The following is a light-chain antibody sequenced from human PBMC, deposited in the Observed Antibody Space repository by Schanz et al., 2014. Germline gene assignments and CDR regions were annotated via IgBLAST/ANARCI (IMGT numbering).Light chain of an antibody. CDR2: RNN. V-gene: IGLV1-47*01. CDR1: SSNIGTYY. CDR3: AGWDDSPSGQWV. Sequence: QPVLTQPPSASGAPGQRVTISCSGSSSNIGTYYVYWYQQLPGTAPKLLMYRNNQRPSGVPDRFSGSKSGTSASLAISGLRAEDEGDYYCAGWDDSPSGQWVFGGGTKLTVL. J-gene: IGLJ3*02.